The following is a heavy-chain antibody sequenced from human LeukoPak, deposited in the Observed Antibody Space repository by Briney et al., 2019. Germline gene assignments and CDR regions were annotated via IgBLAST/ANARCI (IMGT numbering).Heavy chain of an antibody. V-gene: IGHV4-39*01. D-gene: IGHD4-17*01. CDR3: ARLPTVTFFDY. CDR1: GGSISSSSYY. J-gene: IGHJ4*02. Sequence: TSETLSLTCTVSGGSISSSSYYWGWIRQPPGKGLEWIGSIYYSGSTYYNPSLKSRVTIAVDTSKNQFSLKLSSVTAADTAVYYCARLPTVTFFDYWGQGTLVTVSS. CDR2: IYYSGST.